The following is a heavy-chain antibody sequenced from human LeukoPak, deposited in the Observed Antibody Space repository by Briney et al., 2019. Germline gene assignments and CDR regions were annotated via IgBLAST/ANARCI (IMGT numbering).Heavy chain of an antibody. V-gene: IGHV4-39*01. J-gene: IGHJ4*02. D-gene: IGHD3-10*01. Sequence: SETLSLTCAVSGASIITGSPYWGWIRQSPGKGPEWIGTVYYSGSIHYNPSLKSRVTLSVDTSKNQFSLRLTSVTASDTAVYFCARHRGSGSSSIPFDHWGQGTLVTVSS. CDR3: ARHRGSGSSSIPFDH. CDR2: VYYSGSI. CDR1: GASIITGSPY.